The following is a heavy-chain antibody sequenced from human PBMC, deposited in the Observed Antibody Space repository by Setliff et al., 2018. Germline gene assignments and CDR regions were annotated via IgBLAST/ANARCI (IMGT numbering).Heavy chain of an antibody. CDR3: ARGYYDILTGYYIGY. Sequence: SETLSLTCTVSGGSVSSGSYSWSWIRQPPGKGLEWIGYIYYSGSTNYNPSLKSRVTMSVDTSKNQFSLKLSSVTAADTAVYYCARGYYDILTGYYIGYWGQGTLVTVSS. D-gene: IGHD3-9*01. J-gene: IGHJ4*02. CDR1: GGSVSSGSYS. CDR2: IYYSGST. V-gene: IGHV4-61*01.